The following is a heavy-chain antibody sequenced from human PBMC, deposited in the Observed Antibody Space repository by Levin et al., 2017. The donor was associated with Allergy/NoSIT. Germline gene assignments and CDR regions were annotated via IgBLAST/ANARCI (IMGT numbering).Heavy chain of an antibody. CDR3: ARGVGARGSNLDY. D-gene: IGHD1-26*01. J-gene: IGHJ4*02. V-gene: IGHV4-59*01. Sequence: PSETLSLTCFVSGASINSYFWSWIRQPPGKGLEWIGYISYSGTTAYHTSLKSRVSISVDTSKDQFSLRLSSVTTADTAVYYCARGVGARGSNLDYWGRGTLVTVSS. CDR2: ISYSGTT. CDR1: GASINSYF.